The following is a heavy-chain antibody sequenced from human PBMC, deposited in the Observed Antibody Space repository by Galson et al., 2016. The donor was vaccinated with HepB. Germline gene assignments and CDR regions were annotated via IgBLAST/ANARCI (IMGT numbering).Heavy chain of an antibody. CDR3: AREGPYWRGNYWFDP. Sequence: TLSLTCTVFGGSMTSGGFYWSWIRQLPGKGLEWIGHIYYSGATYYNPSLKSRVTISVDTSKNQFSLNLISVTAADTAVYFCAREGPYWRGNYWFDPWGQGTLVTVSS. D-gene: IGHD3-3*01. CDR2: IYYSGAT. J-gene: IGHJ5*02. V-gene: IGHV4-31*03. CDR1: GGSMTSGGFY.